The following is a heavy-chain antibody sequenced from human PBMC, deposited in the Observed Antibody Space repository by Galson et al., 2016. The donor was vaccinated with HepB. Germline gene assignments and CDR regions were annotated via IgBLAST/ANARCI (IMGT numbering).Heavy chain of an antibody. CDR1: GGYA. V-gene: IGHV1-69*13. Sequence: SVKVSCKASGGYAVTWVRHAPGQALEWMGGSIPIFDPTTYAKKFQDRVTITADESTSTSYMELYRVRTGDTAVYYAARVTAWASHDLDYWGQGTLVTVSS. CDR2: SIPIFDPT. CDR3: ARVTAWASHDLDY. D-gene: IGHD3-16*01. J-gene: IGHJ4*02.